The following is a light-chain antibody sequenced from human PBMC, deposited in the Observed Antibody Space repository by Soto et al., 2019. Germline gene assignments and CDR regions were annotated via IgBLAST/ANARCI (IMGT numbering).Light chain of an antibody. CDR3: QSYDSSLSGFYV. CDR1: SSNIGAGYD. J-gene: IGLJ1*01. Sequence: QSVLTQPPSVSGAPGQRVTISCTGSSSNIGAGYDVHWYQQLPGRAPKLLIYANSKRPSGVPDRFSGSRSPTSASLAITGLQAEDEADYSCQSYDSSLSGFYVFGTGTKVTVL. CDR2: ANS. V-gene: IGLV1-40*01.